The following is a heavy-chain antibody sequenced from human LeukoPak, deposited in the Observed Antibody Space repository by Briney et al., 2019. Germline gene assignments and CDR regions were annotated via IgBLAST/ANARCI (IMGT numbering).Heavy chain of an antibody. CDR1: GINFDDYG. CDR2: VNWNGGTT. CDR3: AREPHGDY. V-gene: IGHV3-20*04. Sequence: GGSLRLSCAASGINFDDYGMSWVRQAPGKGLEWVSGVNWNGGTTGYADSVEGRFTISRDNAKNSLYLQMNSLRVEDTALYYCAREPHGDYWGQGILVTVSS. J-gene: IGHJ4*02.